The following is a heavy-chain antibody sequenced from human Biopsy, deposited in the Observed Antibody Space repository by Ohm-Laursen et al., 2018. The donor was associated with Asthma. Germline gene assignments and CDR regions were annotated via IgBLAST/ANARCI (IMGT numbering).Heavy chain of an antibody. CDR1: GFTFSTHH. D-gene: IGHD3-22*01. Sequence: SLRLSCAASGFTFSTHHLSWVRQAPGKGLEWVSVIYSGGTSHTADSVRGRFTISRDYSKNTLYLQMHSLRAEDTAVYYCARGDSSNWSHYYFDYWGRGTLVTVSS. J-gene: IGHJ4*02. CDR2: IYSGGTS. V-gene: IGHV3-53*01. CDR3: ARGDSSNWSHYYFDY.